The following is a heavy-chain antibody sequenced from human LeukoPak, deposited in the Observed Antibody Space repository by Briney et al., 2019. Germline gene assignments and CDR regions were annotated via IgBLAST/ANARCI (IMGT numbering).Heavy chain of an antibody. V-gene: IGHV4-59*01. CDR3: ARGPRSDGAFDI. D-gene: IGHD3-16*01. J-gene: IGHJ3*02. CDR1: GGSISSYY. Sequence: KPSETLSLTCTVSGGSISSYYWSWIRQPPGKGLEWIGYIYYSGSTNYNPSLKGRVTISVDTSKNQFSLKLSSVTAADTAVYYCARGPRSDGAFDIWGQGTMVTVSS. CDR2: IYYSGST.